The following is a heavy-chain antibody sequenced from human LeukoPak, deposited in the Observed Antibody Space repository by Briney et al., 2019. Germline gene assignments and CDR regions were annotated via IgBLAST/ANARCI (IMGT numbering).Heavy chain of an antibody. CDR3: ARARGSDSFDY. V-gene: IGHV3-11*01. J-gene: IGHJ4*02. Sequence: PGGSLRLSCAASGFIFSDYYMSWIRQAPGKGLECVSYISSSGSTMYYADSVKGRFTISRGNAKNSLYLQMNSLRAEDTAVYYCARARGSDSFDYWGQGTLVTVSS. CDR1: GFIFSDYY. D-gene: IGHD1-26*01. CDR2: ISSSGSTM.